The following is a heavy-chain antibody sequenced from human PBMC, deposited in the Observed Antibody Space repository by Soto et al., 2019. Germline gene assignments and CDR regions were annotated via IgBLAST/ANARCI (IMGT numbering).Heavy chain of an antibody. CDR2: VYHTGDT. CDR3: AREIVTAGGNNYFDP. J-gene: IGHJ5*02. V-gene: IGHV4-4*02. D-gene: IGHD2-21*02. Sequence: TSETLSLTCGVSGGTVASSHWWSWVRQSPGGGLEWIGNVYHTGDTNLNPSLQSRVTISVDKSNNQFSLRLNSLTAADTAVYFCAREIVTAGGNNYFDPWGPGTLVTVPQ. CDR1: GGTVASSHW.